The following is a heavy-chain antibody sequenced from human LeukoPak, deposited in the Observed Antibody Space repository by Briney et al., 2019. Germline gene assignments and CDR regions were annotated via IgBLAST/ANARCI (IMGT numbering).Heavy chain of an antibody. J-gene: IGHJ3*02. CDR1: GYAFTSYD. Sequence: ASVKVSCKASGYAFTSYDINWVRQATGQGLEWMGWMNPNSGNTGYAQTFQGRVTITRNTSISTAYMDLSTLRSEDTAVYYCARGSGSSWYGGAFDIWGQGTMVTVSS. D-gene: IGHD6-13*01. V-gene: IGHV1-8*03. CDR3: ARGSGSSWYGGAFDI. CDR2: MNPNSGNT.